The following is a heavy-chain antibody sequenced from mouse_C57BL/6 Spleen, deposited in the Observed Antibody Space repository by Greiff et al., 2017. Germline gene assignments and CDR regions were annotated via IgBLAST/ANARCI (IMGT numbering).Heavy chain of an antibody. Sequence: VQLVESGPELVKPGASVKLSCKASGYAFSSSWMTWVQQRPGKGLEWIGPICTGAGDTNYNGKFKGKATLTADKSSSTAYMQLSSLTSEDSAVYFCASSSHYGDDYDMDGWGQGTSVTVSS. D-gene: IGHD1-2*01. V-gene: IGHV1-82*01. J-gene: IGHJ4*01. CDR3: ASSSHYGDDYDMDG. CDR1: GYAFSSSW. CDR2: ICTGAGDT.